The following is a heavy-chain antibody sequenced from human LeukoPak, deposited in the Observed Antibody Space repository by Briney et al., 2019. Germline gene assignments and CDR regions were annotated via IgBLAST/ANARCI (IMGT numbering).Heavy chain of an antibody. CDR1: GYTFTNYG. J-gene: IGHJ6*03. CDR3: ARDRGNYDILTTYYYYYMDV. V-gene: IGHV1-69*13. Sequence: GASVKVSCKAYGYTFTNYGISWVRQAPGQGLEWMGGIIPFFGTAIYAQKFQDRVTITADDSTSTAYMELSSLRSEDTAVYYCARDRGNYDILTTYYYYYMDVWGKGTTVTVSS. D-gene: IGHD3-9*01. CDR2: IIPFFGTA.